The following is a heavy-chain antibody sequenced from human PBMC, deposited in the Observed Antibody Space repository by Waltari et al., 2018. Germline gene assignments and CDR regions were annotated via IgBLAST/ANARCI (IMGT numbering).Heavy chain of an antibody. CDR2: IIPIVGTA. Sequence: QVQLVQSGAEVKKPGSSVKVSCKASGGTFSSYAISWVGQARGQGLEWMGGIIPIVGTANYAQKYQGGLTVTADESTGTADMGLSSLGSEDTAVDYCARDGAYCGGDCYGDYWGQGTLITVSS. CDR3: ARDGAYCGGDCYGDY. CDR1: GGTFSSYA. V-gene: IGHV1-69*13. D-gene: IGHD2-21*01. J-gene: IGHJ4*02.